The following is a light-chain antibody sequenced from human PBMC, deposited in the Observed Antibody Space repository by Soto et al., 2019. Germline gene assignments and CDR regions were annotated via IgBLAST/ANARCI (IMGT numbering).Light chain of an antibody. J-gene: IGKJ1*01. V-gene: IGKV1-5*01. Sequence: DIQMTQSPSTLSASVGDRVTITCRASQSISSWLAWYQQKPGKAPKLLIYDASSLESGGPSRFSGSGSGTEFTLTISSLQTDDFATYCRQQYNSYSSFVTFGQGTKVEIK. CDR2: DAS. CDR1: QSISSW. CDR3: QQYNSYSSFVT.